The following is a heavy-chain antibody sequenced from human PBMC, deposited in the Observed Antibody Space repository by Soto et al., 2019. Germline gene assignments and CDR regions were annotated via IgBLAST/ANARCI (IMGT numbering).Heavy chain of an antibody. V-gene: IGHV1-3*01. J-gene: IGHJ6*02. CDR1: GYTFTSYA. D-gene: IGHD3-22*01. Sequence: ASVKVSCKTSGYTFTSYAMHWVRQAPGQRLEWMGWINAGNGNTKYSQKFQGRVTITRDTSASTAYMELSSLKTEDTAVYYCARVMTYNDRSGFDWNGMDVWGQGTTVTVS. CDR2: INAGNGNT. CDR3: ARVMTYNDRSGFDWNGMDV.